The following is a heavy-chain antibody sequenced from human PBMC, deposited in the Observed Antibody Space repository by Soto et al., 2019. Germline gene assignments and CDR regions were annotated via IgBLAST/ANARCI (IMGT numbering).Heavy chain of an antibody. D-gene: IGHD2-21*01. V-gene: IGHV1-46*01. Sequence: GASVKVSCKTAGYTFANFYLHWVRQAPGQGLEWMGLINPGDGTTKYAHKFQGRVTMTRDTSTSTVYMDVSSLRSEDTAVYYCAKPLLAEATFDSWGQGALVTVSS. CDR2: INPGDGTT. CDR1: GYTFANFY. CDR3: AKPLLAEATFDS. J-gene: IGHJ4*02.